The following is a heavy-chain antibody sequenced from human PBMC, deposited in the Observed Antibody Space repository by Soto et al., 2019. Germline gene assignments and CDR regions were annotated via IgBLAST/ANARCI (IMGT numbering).Heavy chain of an antibody. CDR3: ARRSPSWAFYI. D-gene: IGHD2-15*01. Sequence: EVQLLESGGGLVQPGGSLRLSCAVSGFTFSNYAMSWVRQAPGKGLEWVSAVSGSGSSTYYADSVKGRFTISRDNSKNTLYLQMNSLRAEDTAVYYCARRSPSWAFYIWGQGTMVTVSS. V-gene: IGHV3-23*01. CDR1: GFTFSNYA. CDR2: VSGSGSST. J-gene: IGHJ3*02.